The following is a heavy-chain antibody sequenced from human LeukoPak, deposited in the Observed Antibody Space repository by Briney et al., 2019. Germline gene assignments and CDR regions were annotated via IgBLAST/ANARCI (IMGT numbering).Heavy chain of an antibody. J-gene: IGHJ3*02. CDR3: AGEQRPIVVVPAATLDAFDI. Sequence: ASVKVSCKVSGYTFTDYYMHWVQQAPGKGLEWMGLVDPEDGETIYAEKFQGRVTITADTSTDTAYMELSSLRSEDTAVYYCAGEQRPIVVVPAATLDAFDIWGQGTMVTVSS. V-gene: IGHV1-69-2*01. CDR2: VDPEDGET. CDR1: GYTFTDYY. D-gene: IGHD2-2*01.